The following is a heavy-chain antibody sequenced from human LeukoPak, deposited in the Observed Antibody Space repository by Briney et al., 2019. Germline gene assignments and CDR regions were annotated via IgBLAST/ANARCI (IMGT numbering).Heavy chain of an antibody. D-gene: IGHD3-22*01. V-gene: IGHV1-8*01. J-gene: IGHJ6*02. Sequence: ASVKVSCKASGYTFTSYDINWVRQATGQGLEWIGWMNPNSGNTGYAQKFQGRVTMTRNTSISTAYMELSSLRSEDTAVYYCARGHDSSGYYYVMSNYYGMDVWGQGTTATVSS. CDR1: GYTFTSYD. CDR2: MNPNSGNT. CDR3: ARGHDSSGYYYVMSNYYGMDV.